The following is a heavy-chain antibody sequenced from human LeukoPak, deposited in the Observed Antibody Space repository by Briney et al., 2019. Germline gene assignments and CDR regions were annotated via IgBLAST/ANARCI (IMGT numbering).Heavy chain of an antibody. CDR1: AFTFSSYW. V-gene: IGHV3-7*01. CDR3: ARDRGYSTFDY. CDR2: MKEDGGEI. Sequence: GGSLRLSCEASAFTFSSYWMSWVREAPGKGLEWVANMKEDGGEINYVDSVKGRFTISRDNAKNSLFLQMNSLRVEDTAVYYCARDRGYSTFDYWGQGTLVTVSS. D-gene: IGHD4-23*01. J-gene: IGHJ4*02.